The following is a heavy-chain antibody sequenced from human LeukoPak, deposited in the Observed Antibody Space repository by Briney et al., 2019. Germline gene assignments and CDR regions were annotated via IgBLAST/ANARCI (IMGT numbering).Heavy chain of an antibody. J-gene: IGHJ5*02. D-gene: IGHD3-16*01. CDR1: GFTFSSYS. V-gene: IGHV3-21*01. Sequence: PGGSLRLSCAASGFTFSSYSMNWVRQAPGKGLEWVSSISTTSSYIYYADSVKGRFTISRDNAKNSLYLQMNSLRAEDTAVYYWASHWGVVQGGPYNWFDPWGQGTLVTVSS. CDR3: ASHWGVVQGGPYNWFDP. CDR2: ISTTSSYI.